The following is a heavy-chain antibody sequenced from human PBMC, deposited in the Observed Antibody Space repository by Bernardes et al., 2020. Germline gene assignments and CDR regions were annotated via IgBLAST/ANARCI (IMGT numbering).Heavy chain of an antibody. Sequence: SETLSLTCTVSGGSISSSSYYWGWLRQPPGKGLEWIGSIYYSGSTYYNPSLKSRVTISVDTSKNQFSLKLSSVTAADTAVYYCASVGWDYYYYYYMDVWGKGTTVTVSS. J-gene: IGHJ6*03. V-gene: IGHV4-39*01. CDR1: GGSISSSSYY. CDR2: IYYSGST. D-gene: IGHD6-19*01. CDR3: ASVGWDYYYYYYMDV.